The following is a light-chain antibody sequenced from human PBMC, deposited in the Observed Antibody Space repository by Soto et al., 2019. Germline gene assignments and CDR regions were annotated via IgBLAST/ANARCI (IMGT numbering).Light chain of an antibody. Sequence: QSALTQPASVSWSPGQSITISCTGTSSDVGGCDYVSWYQQHPGEAPKLIIYDVTNRPSGVSNRFSGSKSGNTASLTISGLQAEDEADYFCGSYASSHTVLLGGGTQLTVL. CDR2: DVT. V-gene: IGLV2-14*03. CDR1: SSDVGGCDY. CDR3: GSYASSHTVL. J-gene: IGLJ2*01.